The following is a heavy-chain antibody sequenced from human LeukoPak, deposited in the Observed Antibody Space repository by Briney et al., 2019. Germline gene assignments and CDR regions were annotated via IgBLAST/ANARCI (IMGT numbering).Heavy chain of an antibody. CDR3: ARYSSGWWYFHY. CDR2: VYYSGST. V-gene: IGHV4-59*01. D-gene: IGHD6-19*01. Sequence: KSSETLSLTCTVSGGSINGYYWSWIRQPPGKGLEWIGYVYYSGSTNYIPSLKSRVTISVETSKNQFSLKLSSVTAADTAVYYCARYSSGWWYFHYWGQGTLVTVSS. CDR1: GGSINGYY. J-gene: IGHJ4*02.